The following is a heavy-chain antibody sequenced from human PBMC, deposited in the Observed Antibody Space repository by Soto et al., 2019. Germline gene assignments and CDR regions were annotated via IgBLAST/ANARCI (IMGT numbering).Heavy chain of an antibody. J-gene: IGHJ5*02. Sequence: QVQLQESGPGLVKPSETLSLTCTVSGGSISSYYWSWIRQPPGKGLEWIGYIYYSGSTYYNPSLKSRVTISVDTSKNQFSLKLSSVTAADTAVYYCARHGGYCSSTSCYSFWFDPWGQGTLVTVSS. D-gene: IGHD2-2*02. CDR1: GGSISSYY. V-gene: IGHV4-59*08. CDR2: IYYSGST. CDR3: ARHGGYCSSTSCYSFWFDP.